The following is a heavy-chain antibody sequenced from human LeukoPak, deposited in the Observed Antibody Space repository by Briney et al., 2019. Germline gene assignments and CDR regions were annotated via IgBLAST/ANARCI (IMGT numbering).Heavy chain of an antibody. CDR1: GFTFSSYA. CDR2: IYSGDNT. D-gene: IGHD3-9*01. J-gene: IGHJ4*02. Sequence: PGGSLRLSCAASGFTFSSYAMSWVRQAPGKGLEWVSVIYSGDNTYYVDSVKGRFTISRDSSKNTLYLQMNSLRAEDTAVYYCARDYYDILTANRQTKSSYFDYWGQGTLVTVSS. V-gene: IGHV3-66*01. CDR3: ARDYYDILTANRQTKSSYFDY.